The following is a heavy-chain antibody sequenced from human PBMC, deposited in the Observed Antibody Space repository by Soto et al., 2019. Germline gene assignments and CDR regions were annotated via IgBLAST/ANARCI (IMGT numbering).Heavy chain of an antibody. CDR1: GFTFADSA. V-gene: IGHV1-58*01. J-gene: IGHJ4*02. CDR2: IIVDSGNT. Sequence: SVKVSCKASGFTFADSALQWVRQARGQSLEWIGRIIVDSGNTKSAEKFTERVSMSWDMSTSTAFMELRSLSSDDTAFYYCATATNTSPFDYWGLGTLVTVSS. D-gene: IGHD2-8*01. CDR3: ATATNTSPFDY.